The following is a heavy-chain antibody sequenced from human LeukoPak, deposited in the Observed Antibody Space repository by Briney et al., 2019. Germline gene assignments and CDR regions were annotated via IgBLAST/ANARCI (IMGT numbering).Heavy chain of an antibody. CDR3: AKDSSGDYLDY. CDR1: GFTFDDYA. Sequence: PGGSLRLSCAASGFTFDDYAMHWVRHAPGKGLEWVSGISWNSGSIGYADSVKGRFTISRDNAKNSLYLQMNSLRAEDTALYYCAKDSSGDYLDYWGQGTLVTVSS. D-gene: IGHD4-17*01. V-gene: IGHV3-9*01. J-gene: IGHJ4*02. CDR2: ISWNSGSI.